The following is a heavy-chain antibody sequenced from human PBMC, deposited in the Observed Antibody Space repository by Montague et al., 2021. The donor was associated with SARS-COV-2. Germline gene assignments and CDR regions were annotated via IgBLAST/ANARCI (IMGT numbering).Heavy chain of an antibody. CDR1: GEPISGFF. V-gene: IGHV4-4*07. Sequence: SETLSLTCSVSGEPISGFFWSWIRQPAGKGLEWIGRISISGSTNYNPSLKSRVTISVDTSKNQFSLKLSSVTAADTAVYYCARDIAVAGLFDYWGQGTLVTVSS. J-gene: IGHJ4*02. D-gene: IGHD6-19*01. CDR3: ARDIAVAGLFDY. CDR2: ISISGST.